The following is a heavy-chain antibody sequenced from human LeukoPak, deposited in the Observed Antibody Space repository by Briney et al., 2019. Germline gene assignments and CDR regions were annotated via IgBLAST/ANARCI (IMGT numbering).Heavy chain of an antibody. D-gene: IGHD2-2*01. J-gene: IGHJ4*02. CDR2: IYYSGST. V-gene: IGHV4-31*03. CDR1: GGSISSGGYY. CDR3: ASVRPSGTPPWY. Sequence: SQTLSLTCTVSGGSISSGGYYWSWIRQHPGKGLEWIGYIYYSGSTYYNPSLKSRVTISVDTSKNQFSLKLSSVTAADTAVYYCASVRPSGTPPWYWGQGTLVTVSS.